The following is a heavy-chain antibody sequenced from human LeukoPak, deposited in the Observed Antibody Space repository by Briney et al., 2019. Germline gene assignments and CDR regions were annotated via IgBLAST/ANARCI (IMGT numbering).Heavy chain of an antibody. J-gene: IGHJ4*02. CDR3: ARTGPYTLWFGEVGDY. D-gene: IGHD3-10*01. Sequence: SQTLSLTCTVSGGSISSGDYYWSWIRQPPGKGLEWIGYIYYSGSTYYNPSLKSRVTISVDTSKNQFSLKLSSVTAADTAVYYCARTGPYTLWFGEVGDYWGQGTLVTVSS. CDR1: GGSISSGDYY. CDR2: IYYSGST. V-gene: IGHV4-30-4*01.